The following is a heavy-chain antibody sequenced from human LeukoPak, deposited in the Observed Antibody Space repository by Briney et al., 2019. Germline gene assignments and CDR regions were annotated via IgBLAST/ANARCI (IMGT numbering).Heavy chain of an antibody. J-gene: IGHJ4*02. CDR2: IKQDRSEK. V-gene: IGHV3-7*04. CDR3: ARGWYYYDSSGYPYYFDY. CDR1: GFTFTNYW. Sequence: GGSLRLSCAASGFTFTNYWMSWVRQAPGKGLELVANIKQDRSEKYYVDSVKGRFTISRDNAKNSLYLQMNSLRAEDTAVYYCARGWYYYDSSGYPYYFDYWGQGTLVTVSS. D-gene: IGHD3-22*01.